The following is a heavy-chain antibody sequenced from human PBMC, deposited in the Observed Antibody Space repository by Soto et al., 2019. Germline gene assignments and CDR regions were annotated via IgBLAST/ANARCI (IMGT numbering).Heavy chain of an antibody. CDR3: AREGRSSDFWSGYYPKNYYYSYMDV. J-gene: IGHJ6*03. CDR2: IGTAGDP. V-gene: IGHV3-13*05. D-gene: IGHD3-3*01. Sequence: GGSLRVSCAASGVTFSSYGMHWVSQATEKGLEWVSAIGTAGDPYYPGSVKGRFTISRENAKNSLYLQMNSLRAGDTAVYYCAREGRSSDFWSGYYPKNYYYSYMDVWGKGTTVTVSS. CDR1: GVTFSSYG.